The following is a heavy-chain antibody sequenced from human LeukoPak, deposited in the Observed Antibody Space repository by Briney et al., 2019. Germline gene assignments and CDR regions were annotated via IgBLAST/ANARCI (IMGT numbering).Heavy chain of an antibody. D-gene: IGHD4-17*01. CDR3: ARQDYGDHLFDY. Sequence: PETLSLTCTVSGVSINSYYWSWIRQPPGKGLEWIGYIYYSGSTNYNPSLKSRVTISVDTSKNQFSLNLRSVTAADTAVFYCARQDYGDHLFDYWGQGSLVTVSS. V-gene: IGHV4-59*08. J-gene: IGHJ4*02. CDR2: IYYSGST. CDR1: GVSINSYY.